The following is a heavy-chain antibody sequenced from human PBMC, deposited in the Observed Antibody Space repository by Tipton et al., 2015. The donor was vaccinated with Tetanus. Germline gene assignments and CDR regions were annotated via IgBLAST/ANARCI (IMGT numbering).Heavy chain of an antibody. V-gene: IGHV4-38-2*02. Sequence: TLSLTCAVSGYSISSGYYWGWIRQPPGKGLEWIGSIYHSGSTYYNPSLKSRVTISVDTSKNQFSLKMSSVTAADTAVYYCARDRRVDYYDSSGVTNWFDPWGQGTLVTVSS. D-gene: IGHD3-22*01. J-gene: IGHJ5*02. CDR2: IYHSGST. CDR1: GYSISSGYY. CDR3: ARDRRVDYYDSSGVTNWFDP.